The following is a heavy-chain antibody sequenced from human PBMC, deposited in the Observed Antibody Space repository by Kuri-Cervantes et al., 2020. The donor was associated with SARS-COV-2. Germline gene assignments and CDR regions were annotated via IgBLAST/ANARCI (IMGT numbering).Heavy chain of an antibody. CDR2: IYSCGST. J-gene: IGHJ6*02. D-gene: IGHD2-8*01. CDR1: GFTVSSNY. CDR3: AKITCTNGVCYAPGGMDV. V-gene: IGHV3-53*01. Sequence: GESLKISCAASGFTVSSNYMSWVRQAPGKGLEWVSVIYSCGSTYYADSVKGRFTISRDNSKNTLYLQMNSLRAEDTAVYYCAKITCTNGVCYAPGGMDVWGQGTTVTVSS.